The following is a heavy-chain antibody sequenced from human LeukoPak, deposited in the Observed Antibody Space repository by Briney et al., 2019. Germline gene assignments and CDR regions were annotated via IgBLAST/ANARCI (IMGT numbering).Heavy chain of an antibody. D-gene: IGHD5-12*01. J-gene: IGHJ5*02. CDR3: ARVSGYQGWFDP. CDR2: IYHSGST. V-gene: IGHV4-30-2*01. Sequence: SETLSLTCTVSGGSISSSSYYWSWIRQPPGKGLEWIGYIYHSGSTYYNPSLKSRVTISVDRSMNQFSLKLSSVTAADTAVYYCARVSGYQGWFDPWGQGILVTVSS. CDR1: GGSISSSSYY.